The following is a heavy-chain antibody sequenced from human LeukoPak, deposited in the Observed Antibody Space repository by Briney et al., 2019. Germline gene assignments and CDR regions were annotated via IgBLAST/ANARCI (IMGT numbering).Heavy chain of an antibody. J-gene: IGHJ5*02. V-gene: IGHV1-8*03. Sequence: ASVKVSCKASGYTFTTYDINWVRQAAGQGFEWMGWMNPKSGDAGYADKFQGRVAITRDTSTNTAYLELSALTSDDTAVYYCARGTFGNCGGGPCHFRDIDNWYDPWGQGTLVTVSS. CDR3: ARGTFGNCGGGPCHFRDIDNWYDP. CDR1: GYTFTTYD. D-gene: IGHD2-21*01. CDR2: MNPKSGDA.